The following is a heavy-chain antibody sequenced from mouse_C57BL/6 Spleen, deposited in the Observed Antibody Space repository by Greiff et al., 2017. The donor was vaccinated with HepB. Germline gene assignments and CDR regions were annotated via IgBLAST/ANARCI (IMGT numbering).Heavy chain of an antibody. CDR1: GYTFTSYG. V-gene: IGHV1-81*01. CDR3: ARSTRLEYCFDD. CDR2: IYPRSGNT. J-gene: IGHJ2*01. Sequence: QVQLKQSGAELARPGASVKLSCKASGYTFTSYGISWVKQRTGQGLEWIGEIYPRSGNTYYNEKFKGKATLTADKSSSTAYMELRSLTSEDSAVYFCARSTRLEYCFDDWGQGTTLTVSS. D-gene: IGHD1-1*01.